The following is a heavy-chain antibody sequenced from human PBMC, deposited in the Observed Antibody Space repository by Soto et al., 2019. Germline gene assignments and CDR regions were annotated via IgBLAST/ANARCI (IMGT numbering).Heavy chain of an antibody. V-gene: IGHV3-23*01. Sequence: EVQLLESGGGLVQPGGSLRLSCAASGVTFSSYAMSWVRQAPGKGLEWVSGMSGSGGSTSHADSVKGRFTLSRDNSRNTLYLQMNTLRAEDTAVYYCAKDRESSRHDYWGQGILVTVSS. CDR1: GVTFSSYA. J-gene: IGHJ4*02. CDR3: AKDRESSRHDY. CDR2: MSGSGGST. D-gene: IGHD6-19*01.